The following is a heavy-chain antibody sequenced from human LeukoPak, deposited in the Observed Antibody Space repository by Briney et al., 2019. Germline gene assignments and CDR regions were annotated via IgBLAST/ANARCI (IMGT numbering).Heavy chain of an antibody. V-gene: IGHV4-39*01. CDR2: IYYGGST. CDR1: GGSISSSSYH. CDR3: ARHLSRGGPSFGP. Sequence: SETLSLTCTVSGGSISSSSYHWGWIRQPPGKGLEWIGSIYYGGSTYYNPSLKSRVTISVDTSKNQFSLKLSSVTAADTAVYYCARHLSRGGPSFGPWGQGTLVTVSS. D-gene: IGHD2-15*01. J-gene: IGHJ5*02.